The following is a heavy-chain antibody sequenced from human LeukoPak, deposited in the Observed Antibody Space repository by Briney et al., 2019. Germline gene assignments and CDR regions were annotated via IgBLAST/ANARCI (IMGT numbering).Heavy chain of an antibody. J-gene: IGHJ4*02. Sequence: GGSLRLSCVASGFTFSDYYMTWIRQSPGKGLEWVSYISSTGATIYYADSVKGRFTISRDNAKNSLYLQMNSLRAEDTAVYYCARRAGAYSHPYDYWGQGTLVTVSS. V-gene: IGHV3-11*01. CDR1: GFTFSDYY. CDR3: ARRAGAYSHPYDY. D-gene: IGHD4/OR15-4a*01. CDR2: ISSTGATI.